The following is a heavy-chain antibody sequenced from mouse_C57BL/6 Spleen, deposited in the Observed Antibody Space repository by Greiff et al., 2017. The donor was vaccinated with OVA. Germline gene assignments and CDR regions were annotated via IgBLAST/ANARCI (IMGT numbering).Heavy chain of an antibody. J-gene: IGHJ3*01. V-gene: IGHV1-39*01. CDR2: INPNYGTT. CDR3: ARASTMVREFAY. D-gene: IGHD2-2*01. CDR1: GYTFTDYN. Sequence: VQLQQSGPELVKPGASVKISCKASGYTFTDYNMNWVKQSPGKSLEWIGVINPNYGTTSYNQKFKGKATLTVDKSSSTAYMQLNSLTSEDSAVXYCARASTMVREFAYWGQGTLVTVSA.